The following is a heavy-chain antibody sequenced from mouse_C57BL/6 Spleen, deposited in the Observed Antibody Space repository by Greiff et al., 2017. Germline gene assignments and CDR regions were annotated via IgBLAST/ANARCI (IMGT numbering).Heavy chain of an antibody. Sequence: EVQVVESGPGLVKPSQSLSLTCSVTGYSITSGYYWNWIRQFPGNKLEWMGYISYDGSNNYNPSLKNRISITRDTSKNQFFLKLNSVTTEDTASYYCAREGSFAYWGQGTLVTVSA. V-gene: IGHV3-6*01. CDR3: AREGSFAY. CDR1: GYSITSGYY. D-gene: IGHD1-1*01. CDR2: ISYDGSN. J-gene: IGHJ3*01.